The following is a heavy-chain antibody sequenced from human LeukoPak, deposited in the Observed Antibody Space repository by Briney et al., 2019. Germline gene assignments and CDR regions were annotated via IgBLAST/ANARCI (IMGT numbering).Heavy chain of an antibody. Sequence: SETLSLTCTVSGGSLSPYYWSWIRQSPGKGLEWIGYISYSGSTNSHPSLKSRVTISVDMSKPQFYLELSSVTAADTAVYYCARGIQLWQDYWGQGTLVTVSS. V-gene: IGHV4-59*01. D-gene: IGHD5-18*01. CDR2: ISYSGST. J-gene: IGHJ4*02. CDR1: GGSLSPYY. CDR3: ARGIQLWQDY.